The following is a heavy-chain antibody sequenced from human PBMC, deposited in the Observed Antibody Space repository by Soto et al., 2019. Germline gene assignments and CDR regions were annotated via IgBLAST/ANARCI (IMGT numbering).Heavy chain of an antibody. Sequence: EVQLVETGGGLIQPGGSLRLSCAASGFTVSSYYMSWVRQAPGKGLEWVSVIYSGGSTYYADSVKGRFTISRDNSKNTLYHQMNSLSAEDTAVYYCARGPPYGDYGADYWGQGTLVTVSS. D-gene: IGHD4-17*01. CDR2: IYSGGST. V-gene: IGHV3-53*02. CDR3: ARGPPYGDYGADY. CDR1: GFTVSSYY. J-gene: IGHJ4*02.